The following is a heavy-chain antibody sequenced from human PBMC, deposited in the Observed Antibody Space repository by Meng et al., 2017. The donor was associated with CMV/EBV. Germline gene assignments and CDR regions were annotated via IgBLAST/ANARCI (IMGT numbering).Heavy chain of an antibody. CDR2: MNPNSGNT. J-gene: IGHJ6*02. Sequence: ASVKVSCKASGYTFTSYDINWVRQATGQGLEWMGWMNPNSGNTGYAQKFQGRVTITGNTSINTAYMELSSLGSEDTAVYYCARRSVVVPAAPWTYYDFWSGYYTEGYYYYGMDVWGQGTTVTVSS. CDR3: ARRSVVVPAAPWTYYDFWSGYYTEGYYYYGMDV. D-gene: IGHD3-3*01. V-gene: IGHV1-8*03. CDR1: GYTFTSYD.